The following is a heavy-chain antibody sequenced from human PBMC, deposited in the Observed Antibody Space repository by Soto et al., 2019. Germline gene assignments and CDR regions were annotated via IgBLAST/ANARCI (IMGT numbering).Heavy chain of an antibody. CDR3: ARHPPRSGPLRGRHRFDY. CDR1: GGSFSGYY. D-gene: IGHD6-19*01. Sequence: PSETLSLTCAVYGGSFSGYYWSWIRQPPGKGLEWIGEINHSGSTNYNPSLKSRVTISVDTSKNQFSLKLSSVTAADTAVYYCARHPPRSGPLRGRHRFDYWGQGTLVTVSS. CDR2: INHSGST. V-gene: IGHV4-34*01. J-gene: IGHJ4*02.